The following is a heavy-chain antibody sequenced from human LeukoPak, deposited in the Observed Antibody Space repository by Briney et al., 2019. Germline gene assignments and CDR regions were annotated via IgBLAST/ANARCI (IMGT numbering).Heavy chain of an antibody. Sequence: GGSLRLSCVVSGFTFKNYAMSWVRQAPGKGLEWVSTIRASGDKTDYADSVKGLFNISRDNSKNTLYMQMSALRPEDTAIYYCAKWAYYDFWSGHYKSHFDSWGQGTLVTVSP. CDR2: IRASGDKT. CDR3: AKWAYYDFWSGHYKSHFDS. D-gene: IGHD3-3*01. V-gene: IGHV3-23*01. J-gene: IGHJ5*01. CDR1: GFTFKNYA.